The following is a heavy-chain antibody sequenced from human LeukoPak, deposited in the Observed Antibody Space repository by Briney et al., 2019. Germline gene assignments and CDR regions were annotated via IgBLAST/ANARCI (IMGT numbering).Heavy chain of an antibody. CDR2: ISYDGSNK. V-gene: IGHV3-30*18. CDR3: AKEEATVTTYDY. J-gene: IGHJ4*02. Sequence: GGSLRLSCAASGFTFSSYGMHWVRQAPGKGLEWVAVISYDGSNKYYADSVKGRFTISRDNSKNTLYLQMNSLRAEDTAVYYCAKEEATVTTYDYWGQGTLVTVSS. D-gene: IGHD4-17*01. CDR1: GFTFSSYG.